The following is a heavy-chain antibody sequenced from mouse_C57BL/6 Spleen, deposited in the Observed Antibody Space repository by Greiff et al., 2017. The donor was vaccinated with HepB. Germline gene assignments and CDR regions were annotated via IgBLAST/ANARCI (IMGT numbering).Heavy chain of an antibody. D-gene: IGHD1-1*01. Sequence: VQLKESGPGLVKPSQSLSLTCSVTGYSITSGYYWTWIRQFPGNNLEWMGYISYDGSNNYNPSLKNRISITRDTSKNQFFLKLNSVTTEDTATYYCAILYYGSSWFAYWGQGTLVTVSA. J-gene: IGHJ3*01. V-gene: IGHV3-6*01. CDR3: AILYYGSSWFAY. CDR1: GYSITSGYY. CDR2: ISYDGSN.